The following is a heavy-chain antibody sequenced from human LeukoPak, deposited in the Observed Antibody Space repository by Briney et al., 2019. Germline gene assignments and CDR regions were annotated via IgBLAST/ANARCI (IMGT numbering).Heavy chain of an antibody. CDR3: ARLSPDGFDI. CDR2: SYHSGST. CDR1: GGSITSSKW. Sequence: PSETLSLTCAVSGGSITSSKWWTWVRQPPGKGLEWIGESYHSGSTNYNPSLKSRVTISVDKSKKRFSLKLSSVTAADTAVYYCARLSPDGFDIWGQGTMVTVFS. D-gene: IGHD2/OR15-2a*01. J-gene: IGHJ3*02. V-gene: IGHV4-4*02.